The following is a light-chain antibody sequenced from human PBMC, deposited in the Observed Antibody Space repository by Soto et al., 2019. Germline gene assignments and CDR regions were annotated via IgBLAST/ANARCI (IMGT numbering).Light chain of an antibody. V-gene: IGKV1D-16*01. CDR2: TAS. J-gene: IGKJ5*01. Sequence: DIRLTQSPSSLSASVGDRVTITCRASQGVGTFLAWYQHKPGKAPKSLIKTASTLQSGAPSRFSGSGSGTDFTLTISSLQPEDFATYYCQQYSTYPRPFGQGTRV. CDR3: QQYSTYPRP. CDR1: QGVGTF.